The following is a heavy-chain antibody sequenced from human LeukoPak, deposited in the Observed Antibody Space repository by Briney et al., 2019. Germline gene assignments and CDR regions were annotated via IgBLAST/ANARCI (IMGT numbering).Heavy chain of an antibody. CDR3: AKDPGFCSSTRCFFVGCFDY. V-gene: IGHV3-30*18. Sequence: GGSLRLSCAASGFIFSNYGMHWVRRAPGKGLGGVAVISYDGSSKFYADSVRGRFTISRDNSKNTLYLQMNSLRVEDTAVYYCAKDPGFCSSTRCFFVGCFDYWGQGTLITVSS. CDR1: GFIFSNYG. D-gene: IGHD2-2*01. CDR2: ISYDGSSK. J-gene: IGHJ4*02.